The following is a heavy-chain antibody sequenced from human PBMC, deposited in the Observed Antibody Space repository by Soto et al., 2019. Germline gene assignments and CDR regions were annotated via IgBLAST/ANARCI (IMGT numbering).Heavy chain of an antibody. CDR3: ARDRSEEVYYYYYMDV. CDR2: IYYSGST. D-gene: IGHD2-15*01. CDR1: GGSISSYY. Sequence: QVQLQESGPGLVKPSETLSLTCTVSGGSISSYYWSWIRQPPGKGLEWIGYIYYSGSTNYNPSLKSRVTISVDTSKNQFSLKLSSVTAADTALYYCARDRSEEVYYYYYMDVWGKGTTVTVSS. J-gene: IGHJ6*03. V-gene: IGHV4-59*01.